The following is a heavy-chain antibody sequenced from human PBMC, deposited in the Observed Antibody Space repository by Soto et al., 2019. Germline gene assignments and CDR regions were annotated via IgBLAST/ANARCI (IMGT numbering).Heavy chain of an antibody. CDR2: IYWDDDK. Sequence: QITLKESGPTLVNPTQTLTLTCTISGFSLSRMGVGVGWIRQPPGKAPEWLALIYWDDDKRYSPSLNRRRTITKDTAQDPVVLNMDNVDPVDTATYFCDHRSGYVRAFDIWGQGTMVTVSS. D-gene: IGHD5-12*01. CDR3: DHRSGYVRAFDI. V-gene: IGHV2-5*02. J-gene: IGHJ3*02. CDR1: GFSLSRMGVG.